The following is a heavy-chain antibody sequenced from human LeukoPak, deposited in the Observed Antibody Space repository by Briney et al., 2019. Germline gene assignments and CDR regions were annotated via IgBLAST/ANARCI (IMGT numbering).Heavy chain of an antibody. J-gene: IGHJ4*02. CDR2: ISAYNGNT. V-gene: IGHV1-18*01. Sequence: GASVKVSCKASGYTFTSYGISWVRQAPGQGLEWMGWISAYNGNTNYAQKLQGRVTMTTDTSTSTAYMELRGLRSEAPAVYYWAPSLLVTWDLPPAPDYWGQGTLVTVSP. CDR1: GYTFTSYG. CDR3: APSLLVTWDLPPAPDY. D-gene: IGHD4-11*01.